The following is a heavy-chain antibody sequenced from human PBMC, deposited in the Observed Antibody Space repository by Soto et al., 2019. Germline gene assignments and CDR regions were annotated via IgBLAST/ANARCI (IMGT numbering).Heavy chain of an antibody. CDR1: GFTVSSNY. Sequence: EGQLVESGGGLIQPGGSLSLSCAASGFTVSSNYMSWVRQAPGKGLEWVSVIYSGDTTYYADSVKGRFTTSRDNSKNTLYLQMNSLRAEDTAVYYCARDLRTLYGMDVWGQGTTVTVSS. CDR2: IYSGDTT. CDR3: ARDLRTLYGMDV. V-gene: IGHV3-53*01. J-gene: IGHJ6*02.